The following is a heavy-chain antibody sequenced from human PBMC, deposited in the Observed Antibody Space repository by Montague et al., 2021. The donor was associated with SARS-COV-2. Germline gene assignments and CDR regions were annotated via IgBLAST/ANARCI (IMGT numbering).Heavy chain of an antibody. CDR2: IYYSGST. CDR1: GGSISSSSYY. J-gene: IGHJ3*02. D-gene: IGHD3-22*01. V-gene: IGHV4-39*01. Sequence: SETLSLTCTVSGGSISSSSYYWGWIRQPPGKGLEWIGSIYYSGSTYYNSSLKRRVIISVDTSKNQFPLKLSSVTAADTAVYYGASPTYYCDSSGSYAFDIWGQGTMVTVSS. CDR3: ASPTYYCDSSGSYAFDI.